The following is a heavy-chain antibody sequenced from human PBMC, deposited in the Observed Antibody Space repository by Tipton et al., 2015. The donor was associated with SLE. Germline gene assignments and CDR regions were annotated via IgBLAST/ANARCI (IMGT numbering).Heavy chain of an antibody. CDR3: AREEENDFWSGGDAFDI. D-gene: IGHD3-3*01. CDR1: GGSISSSSYY. J-gene: IGHJ3*02. Sequence: TLSLTCTVSGGSISSSSYYWGWIRQPQGKGLEWIGSIYYSGSTYYNPSLKSRVTISVDTSKNQFSLKLSSVTAADTAVYYCAREEENDFWSGGDAFDIWGQGTMVTVSS. CDR2: IYYSGST. V-gene: IGHV4-39*07.